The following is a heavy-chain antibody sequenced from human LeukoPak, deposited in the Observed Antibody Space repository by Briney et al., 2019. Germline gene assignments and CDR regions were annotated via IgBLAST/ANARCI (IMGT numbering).Heavy chain of an antibody. Sequence: GGSLRLSCAASGFTVSSNYMSWVRQAPGKGLEWVSVIYSGGSTYYADSVKGRFTISRDNSKNTLYLQMNSLRAEDTAVYYCSRDLRGRDDYWGQGILVIVSS. D-gene: IGHD5-24*01. V-gene: IGHV3-53*01. J-gene: IGHJ4*02. CDR3: SRDLRGRDDY. CDR1: GFTVSSNY. CDR2: IYSGGST.